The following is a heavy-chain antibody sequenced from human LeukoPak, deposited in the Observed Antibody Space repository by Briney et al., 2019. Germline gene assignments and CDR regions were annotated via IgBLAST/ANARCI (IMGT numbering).Heavy chain of an antibody. V-gene: IGHV3-48*01. CDR3: ARDGGKSYEIVY. CDR2: ISNDITTT. D-gene: IGHD5-18*01. J-gene: IGHJ4*02. Sequence: GGSLRLSCVVSGFPFTNNPMNWVRQAPGKGLEWVSYISNDITTTYYAESVKGRFTISRDNAKNSLYLQMNSLRVEDTAVYYCARDGGKSYEIVYWGQGTLVTVSS. CDR1: GFPFTNNP.